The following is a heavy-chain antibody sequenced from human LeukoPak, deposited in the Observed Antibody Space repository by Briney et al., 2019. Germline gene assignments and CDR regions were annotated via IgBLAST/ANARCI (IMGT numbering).Heavy chain of an antibody. CDR2: IYYSGST. CDR3: ARGAGEGFDY. J-gene: IGHJ4*02. Sequence: KPSATLSLTCTVSGASISSYYWSWIRQPPGKGLEWIGYIYYSGSTNYNPSLKSRVTISVDTSKNQFSLKLSSVTAADTAVYYCARGAGEGFDYWGQGTLVTVSA. D-gene: IGHD1-14*01. V-gene: IGHV4-59*01. CDR1: GASISSYY.